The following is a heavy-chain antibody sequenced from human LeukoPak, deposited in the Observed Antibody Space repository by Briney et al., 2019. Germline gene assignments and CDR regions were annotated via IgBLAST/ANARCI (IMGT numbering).Heavy chain of an antibody. D-gene: IGHD5-12*01. Sequence: ASVKVSCKASGYTFTGNYMHWVRQAPGQGLEWMGWINPNSGGTNYAQKFQGRVTMTRDTSISTAYMELSRLRSDDTAVYYCARGYILNDAFDIWGQGTMVTVSS. CDR2: INPNSGGT. CDR3: ARGYILNDAFDI. CDR1: GYTFTGNY. J-gene: IGHJ3*02. V-gene: IGHV1-2*02.